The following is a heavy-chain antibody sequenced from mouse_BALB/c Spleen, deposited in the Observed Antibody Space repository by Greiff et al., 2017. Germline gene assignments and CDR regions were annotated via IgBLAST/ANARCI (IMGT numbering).Heavy chain of an antibody. J-gene: IGHJ4*01. CDR3: VRDRVANGYAMDY. CDR1: GFTFNTNA. D-gene: IGHD1-1*01. Sequence: EVQLVETGGGLVQPKGSLKLSCAASGFTFNTNAMNWVRQAPGKGLEWVARIRSKSNNYATYYADSVKDRFTISRDDSQSMLYLQMNNLKTEDTAMYYCVRDRVANGYAMDYWGQGTSVTVSS. V-gene: IGHV10S3*01. CDR2: IRSKSNNYAT.